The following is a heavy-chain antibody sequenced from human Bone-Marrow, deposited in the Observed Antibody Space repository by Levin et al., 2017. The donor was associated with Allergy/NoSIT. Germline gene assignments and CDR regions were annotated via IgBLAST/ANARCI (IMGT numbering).Heavy chain of an antibody. V-gene: IGHV4-59*01. J-gene: IGHJ3*02. Sequence: SPTLSLPCTVSGGFIGSSYWSWLRPPPGKGLEWIGYIHSSGSTKNNPSLKSRVTISADTSSNQFSLKLTSVTAADTALYYCAREYDYVWGTYRYAFEIWGQGTKVIVSS. CDR2: IHSSGST. D-gene: IGHD3-16*02. CDR1: GGFIGSSY. CDR3: AREYDYVWGTYRYAFEI.